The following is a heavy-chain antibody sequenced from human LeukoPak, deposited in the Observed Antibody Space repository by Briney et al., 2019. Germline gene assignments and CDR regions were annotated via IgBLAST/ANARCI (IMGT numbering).Heavy chain of an antibody. CDR2: ISGSGGST. CDR1: GFTFSSYA. V-gene: IGHV3-23*01. D-gene: IGHD2-15*01. J-gene: IGHJ3*01. Sequence: GGSLRLSCAASGFTFSSYAMSWVRQAPGKGLEWVSAISGSGGSTYYADSVKGRFTISRDNSKNTLYLQMNSLRAEDTAVYYCAKGKEIYCSGGSCYHPAWGQGTMVTVSS. CDR3: AKGKEIYCSGGSCYHPA.